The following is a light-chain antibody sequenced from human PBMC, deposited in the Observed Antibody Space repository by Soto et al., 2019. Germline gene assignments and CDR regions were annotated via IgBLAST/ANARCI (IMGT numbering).Light chain of an antibody. J-gene: IGLJ1*01. Sequence: QSALTQPPSASGSPGQTVTISCAGTSSDVGGYNYACWYQQHPAKAPILMIYEVSKRPSGVPDRFDGSKTGNTASMTVSGLQAEAEAYYYCSAYAGSNEVFGTGTKVTVL. V-gene: IGLV2-8*01. CDR1: SSDVGGYNY. CDR2: EVS. CDR3: SAYAGSNEV.